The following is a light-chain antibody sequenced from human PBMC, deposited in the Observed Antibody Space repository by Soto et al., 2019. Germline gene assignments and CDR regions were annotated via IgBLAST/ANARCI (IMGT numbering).Light chain of an antibody. CDR1: QSVSSTY. CDR2: GAS. V-gene: IGKV3-20*01. J-gene: IGKJ3*01. CDR3: QQYNNWPR. Sequence: EIVLTQSPGTLSLSPWERATLSCRASQSVSSTYLAWYQQKPGQTPRLLIYGASSRATGIPDRFSGSGSGTDFTLTISSLEPEDSAVYYCQQYNNWPRFGPGTKVDIK.